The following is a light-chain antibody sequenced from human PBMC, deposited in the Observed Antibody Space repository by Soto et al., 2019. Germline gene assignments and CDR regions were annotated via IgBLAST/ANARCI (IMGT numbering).Light chain of an antibody. CDR3: GSYTSSSTRV. CDR1: SSDVGAYNY. CDR2: DVS. V-gene: IGLV2-14*01. Sequence: QSALTQPASVSGSPGQSITISCTGTSSDVGAYNYVSWYQQHPGKAPKLMIYDVSHRPSGVSHRFSGSKSGNTASLTISGLQAEDEADYYCGSYTSSSTRVFGTGTKVTVL. J-gene: IGLJ1*01.